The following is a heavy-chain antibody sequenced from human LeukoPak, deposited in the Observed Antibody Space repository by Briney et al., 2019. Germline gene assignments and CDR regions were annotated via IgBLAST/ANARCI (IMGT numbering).Heavy chain of an antibody. CDR1: GGSFSGYY. Sequence: SETLSLTCAVYGGSFSGYYWTWIRQAPGKGREWIGEINPSGRISYNPSLKSRLTISVDASKNQFSLNLGSLTAADTAVYYCARGRQEVSMIVVVMTAVSYYLDVWGKGTTVTVS. D-gene: IGHD3-22*01. V-gene: IGHV4-34*01. CDR3: ARGRQEVSMIVVVMTAVSYYLDV. J-gene: IGHJ6*03. CDR2: INPSGRI.